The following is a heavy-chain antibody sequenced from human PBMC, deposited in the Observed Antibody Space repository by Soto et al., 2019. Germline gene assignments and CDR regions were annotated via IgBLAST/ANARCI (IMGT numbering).Heavy chain of an antibody. V-gene: IGHV3-7*01. Sequence: PGGSLRLSCAASGFTFSNSWMTWVRQAPGKGLEWVANMNQDGSEKYYEDSVKGRFTISRDNARNSLYLQMNSLRDEDTAVYYCARGADGSYYDHWGQGTLVTAPQ. CDR3: ARGADGSYYDH. J-gene: IGHJ4*02. D-gene: IGHD1-26*01. CDR2: MNQDGSEK. CDR1: GFTFSNSW.